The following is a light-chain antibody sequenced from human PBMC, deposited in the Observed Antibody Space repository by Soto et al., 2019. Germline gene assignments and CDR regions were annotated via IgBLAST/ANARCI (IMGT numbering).Light chain of an antibody. CDR3: QQYNNWPFS. V-gene: IGKV3-15*01. Sequence: EIVMTQSPATLSVSPGERATLSCRAGQGVTTNFAWYQQKSGHSPRLLIYDVSIRATGVPARFSATGSETDFTLTVSGLQSEDSAVYFCQQYNNWPFSFGQGTRLEIK. J-gene: IGKJ5*01. CDR2: DVS. CDR1: QGVTTN.